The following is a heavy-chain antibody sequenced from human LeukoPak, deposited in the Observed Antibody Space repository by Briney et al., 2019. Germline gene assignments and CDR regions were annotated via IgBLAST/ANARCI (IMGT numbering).Heavy chain of an antibody. Sequence: GASVKVSCKASGYTFTGYYMHWVRQAPGQGLEWMGWINPNSGGTNYAQKLQGRVTMTRDTPISTAYIELSRLRSDDTAVYYCARVIGLGYCSSTSCYPADYYFDYWGQGTLVTVSS. J-gene: IGHJ4*02. V-gene: IGHV1-2*02. CDR2: INPNSGGT. CDR1: GYTFTGYY. D-gene: IGHD2-2*01. CDR3: ARVIGLGYCSSTSCYPADYYFDY.